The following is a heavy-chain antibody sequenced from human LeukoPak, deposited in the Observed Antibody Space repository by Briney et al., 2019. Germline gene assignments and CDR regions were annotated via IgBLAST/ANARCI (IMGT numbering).Heavy chain of an antibody. D-gene: IGHD3-10*02. CDR2: IKQDGSEK. V-gene: IGHV3-7*01. J-gene: IGHJ6*04. CDR1: GFTFSSRDG. Sequence: PGGSLRLSCVASGFTFSSRDGMTWVRQAPGKGLEWVANIKQDGSEKNYVDSVKGRFTISRDNAKNSLYLQMNSLRAEDTAVYYCAELGITMIGGVWGKGTTVTISS. CDR3: AELGITMIGGV.